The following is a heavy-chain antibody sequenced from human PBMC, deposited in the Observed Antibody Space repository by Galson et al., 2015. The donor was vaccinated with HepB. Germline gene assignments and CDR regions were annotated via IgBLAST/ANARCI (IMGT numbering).Heavy chain of an antibody. CDR1: GFTFSSYG. V-gene: IGHV3-30*18. CDR3: AKDIVRWNTVFGAVVGQYFFDN. D-gene: IGHD3-3*01. J-gene: IGHJ4*02. Sequence: SLRLSCAASGFTFSSYGIHWVRQAPGKGLQWVAVISYDGSNKNYGDSVKGRFTVSRDNAKNTVFLQMNSLRLEDTGIYYCAKDIVRWNTVFGAVVGQYFFDNWGQGTRVTVSS. CDR2: ISYDGSNK.